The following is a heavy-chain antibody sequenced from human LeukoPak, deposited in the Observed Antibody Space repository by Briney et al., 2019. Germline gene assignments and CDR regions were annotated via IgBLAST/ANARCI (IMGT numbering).Heavy chain of an antibody. D-gene: IGHD3-9*01. CDR2: ISSSDSTI. CDR1: GFTFSSYE. CDR3: ARDFVDYDILTGYYNGFDY. V-gene: IGHV3-48*03. Sequence: GGSLRLSCAASGFTFSSYEMNWVRQAPGKGLEWVSYISSSDSTIYYADSVRGRFTISRDNAKNSLYLQMNSLRAEDTAVYYCARDFVDYDILTGYYNGFDYWGQGTLVTVSS. J-gene: IGHJ4*02.